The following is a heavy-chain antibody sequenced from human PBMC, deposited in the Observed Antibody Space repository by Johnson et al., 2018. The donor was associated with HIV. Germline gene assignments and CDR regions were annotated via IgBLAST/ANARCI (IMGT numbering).Heavy chain of an antibody. CDR3: AKDLYSSSWTNDAFEI. Sequence: QLVESGGGVVQPGRSLRLSCAASGFTFDDYAMHWVRQAPGKGLEWVSGLSWNSGIIGYADSVKGRFTISRDNSKNTLYLQMNSLRAEDTAVYHCAKDLYSSSWTNDAFEIWGQGTMVTVSS. V-gene: IGHV3-9*01. CDR1: GFTFDDYA. D-gene: IGHD6-13*01. J-gene: IGHJ3*02. CDR2: LSWNSGII.